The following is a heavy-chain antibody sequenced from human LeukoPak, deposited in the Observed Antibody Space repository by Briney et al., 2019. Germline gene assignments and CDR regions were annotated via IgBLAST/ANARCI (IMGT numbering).Heavy chain of an antibody. V-gene: IGHV1-69*13. CDR1: GGTFTSYA. J-gene: IGHJ5*02. D-gene: IGHD1-26*01. CDR3: ARKLRLGGNWFDP. Sequence: SVKVTCKTSGGTFTSYAITWVRQAPGQGLEWMGKIIPISGTTNYAQKFQGRVTFTADESTSTAYMELSSLRSEDTALYYCARKLRLGGNWFDPWGQGTLVTVSS. CDR2: IIPISGTT.